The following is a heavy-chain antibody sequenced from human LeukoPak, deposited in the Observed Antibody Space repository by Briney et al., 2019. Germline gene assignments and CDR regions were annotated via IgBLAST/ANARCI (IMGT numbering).Heavy chain of an antibody. CDR3: ARDSGSNYYDSSGSRYYFDY. CDR2: ISSSSSYI. D-gene: IGHD3-22*01. J-gene: IGHJ4*02. Sequence: GGSLRLSCAASGFTFSSYSMNWVRQAPGKGLEWVSSISSSSSYIYYADSVKGRFTISRDNAKNSLYLQMNSLRAEDTAVYYCARDSGSNYYDSSGSRYYFDYWDQGTLVTVSS. CDR1: GFTFSSYS. V-gene: IGHV3-21*01.